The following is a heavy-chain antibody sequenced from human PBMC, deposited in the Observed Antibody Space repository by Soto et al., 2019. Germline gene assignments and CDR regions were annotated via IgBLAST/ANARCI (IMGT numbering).Heavy chain of an antibody. J-gene: IGHJ6*02. D-gene: IGHD1-26*01. CDR3: ASDLVGASDSYGLDV. CDR1: GFTFSNYG. CDR2: IWHDGNNK. Sequence: PGGSLRLSCAASGFTFSNYGMHWVRRAPGKGLEWVAIIWHDGNNKYYADSGRGRFIISRDNSKNRLYLQMNSLRAEDTAVYSCASDLVGASDSYGLDVWGQGTPVTVSS. V-gene: IGHV3-33*01.